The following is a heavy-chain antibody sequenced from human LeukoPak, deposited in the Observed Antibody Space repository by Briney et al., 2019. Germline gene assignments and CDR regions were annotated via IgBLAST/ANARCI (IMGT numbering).Heavy chain of an antibody. J-gene: IGHJ4*02. CDR2: ISSNGGST. CDR3: VKSQGFRRFHSTDFDY. D-gene: IGHD2-2*01. Sequence: GGSLRLSCSAPGFAFSSYAMHWVRQAPGKGLEYVSAISSNGGSTYYADSVKGRFTISRDNSKNTLYLQMSSLKAEDTAVYYCVKSQGFRRFHSTDFDYWGQGTLVTVSS. CDR1: GFAFSSYA. V-gene: IGHV3-64D*06.